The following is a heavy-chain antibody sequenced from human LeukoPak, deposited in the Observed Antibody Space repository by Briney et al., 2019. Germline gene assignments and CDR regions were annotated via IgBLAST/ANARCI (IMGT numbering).Heavy chain of an antibody. J-gene: IGHJ4*02. V-gene: IGHV3-20*04. CDR1: GFTFSSYE. CDR2: INWSGGRT. Sequence: GGSLRLSCAASGFTFSSYEMNWVRQAPGKGLEWVSGINWSGGRTGYADSVKGRFTISRDNAKNSLYLQMNSLRAEDTALYYCAKRSNSGWNLDYWGQGTLVTVSS. CDR3: AKRSNSGWNLDY. D-gene: IGHD6-19*01.